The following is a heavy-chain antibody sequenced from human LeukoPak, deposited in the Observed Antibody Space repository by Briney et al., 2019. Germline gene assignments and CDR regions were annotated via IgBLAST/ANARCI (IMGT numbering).Heavy chain of an antibody. V-gene: IGHV3-23*01. CDR2: ISGSGGST. CDR1: GFTFSSYA. CDR3: AKVGATVTVLDAFDI. J-gene: IGHJ3*02. Sequence: GGSLRHSCAASGFTFSSYAMSWVRQAPGKGLEWVLAISGSGGSTYYADSVKGRFTISRDNSENTLYLQMNSLRAEDTAVYYCAKVGATVTVLDAFDIWGQGTMVTVSS. D-gene: IGHD4-17*01.